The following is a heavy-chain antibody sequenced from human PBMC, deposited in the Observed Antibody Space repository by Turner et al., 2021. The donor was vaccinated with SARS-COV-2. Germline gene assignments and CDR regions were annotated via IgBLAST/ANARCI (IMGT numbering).Heavy chain of an antibody. CDR2: IYYSGST. D-gene: IGHD3-3*01. CDR3: ARSNYDFWSGYYTFYFDY. Sequence: QLQLQESGPGLVKPSETLSLTCTVSGGSISSSSYYWGWIRQPPGKGLEWIGNIYYSGSTYYNPSLKSRVTISVDTSKNQFSLKLSSVTAADTAVYYCARSNYDFWSGYYTFYFDYWGQGTLVTVSS. J-gene: IGHJ4*02. CDR1: GGSISSSSYY. V-gene: IGHV4-39*01.